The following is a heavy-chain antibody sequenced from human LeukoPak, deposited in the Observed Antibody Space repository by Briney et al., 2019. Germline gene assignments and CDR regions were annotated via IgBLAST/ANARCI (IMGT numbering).Heavy chain of an antibody. J-gene: IGHJ4*02. D-gene: IGHD4-17*01. V-gene: IGHV4-61*02. CDR1: GGSISSGSYY. CDR2: IYTSGST. Sequence: SETLSLTCTVSGGSISSGSYYWSWIRQPAGKGLEWIGRIYTSGSTNYNPSLKSRVTISVDTSKNQFSLKLSSVTAADTAVYYCARESPRGDYDYWGQGTLVTVSS. CDR3: ARESPRGDYDY.